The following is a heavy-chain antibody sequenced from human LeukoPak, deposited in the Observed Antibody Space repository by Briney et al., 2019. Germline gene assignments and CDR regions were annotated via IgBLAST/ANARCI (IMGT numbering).Heavy chain of an antibody. CDR2: IRSKAYGGTT. Sequence: GGSLRLSCTASGFTFGDHAMSWVRQAPGKGLEWVGFIRSKAYGGTTEYAASVKGRFIISRDDSKSIAYLQMNSLKTVDTAVYYCTRGPIQVWLYYGMDVWGQGTTVIVSS. CDR3: TRGPIQVWLYYGMDV. D-gene: IGHD5-18*01. J-gene: IGHJ6*02. V-gene: IGHV3-49*04. CDR1: GFTFGDHA.